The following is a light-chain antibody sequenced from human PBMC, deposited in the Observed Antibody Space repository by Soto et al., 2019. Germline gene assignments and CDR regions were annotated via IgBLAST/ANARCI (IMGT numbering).Light chain of an antibody. CDR1: SSDVGGYNY. CDR3: CSYAGRSYV. V-gene: IGLV2-11*01. J-gene: IGLJ1*01. Sequence: QSALTQPRSVSGSPGQSVTFSCTGTSSDVGGYNYVSWYQQHPGKAPKLMIYDVSKRPSGVPDRFSGSKSGNTASLTISGLQAEDEADYYCCSYAGRSYVFATGTKLTVL. CDR2: DVS.